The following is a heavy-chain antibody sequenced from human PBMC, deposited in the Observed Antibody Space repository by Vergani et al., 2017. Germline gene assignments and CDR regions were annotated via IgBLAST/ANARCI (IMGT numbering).Heavy chain of an antibody. V-gene: IGHV3-11*01. CDR3: ARKTISNYYDRSGYYYMGDDYGMDV. Sequence: QVQLVESGGGLVKPGGSLRLSCAASGFTFSDYYMSWIRQAPGKGLEWVSYISRSGSTIYYADSVKGRFTISRDNAKNSLYLQMNSLRAEDTAVYYCARKTISNYYDRSGYYYMGDDYGMDVWGQGTTVTVSS. CDR2: ISRSGSTI. D-gene: IGHD3-22*01. J-gene: IGHJ6*02. CDR1: GFTFSDYY.